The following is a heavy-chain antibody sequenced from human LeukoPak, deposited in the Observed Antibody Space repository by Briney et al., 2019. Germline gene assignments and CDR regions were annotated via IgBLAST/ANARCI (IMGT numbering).Heavy chain of an antibody. CDR1: GFTFSSYG. CDR2: IRYDGSNK. J-gene: IGHJ6*02. Sequence: GGSLRLSCAASGFTFSSYGMHWVRQAPGKGLEWVAFIRYDGSNKYYADSVKGRFTISRDNSKNTLYLQMNSLRAGDTAVYYCARDRIAAAGYYYYGMDVWGQGTTVTVSS. D-gene: IGHD6-13*01. V-gene: IGHV3-30*02. CDR3: ARDRIAAAGYYYYGMDV.